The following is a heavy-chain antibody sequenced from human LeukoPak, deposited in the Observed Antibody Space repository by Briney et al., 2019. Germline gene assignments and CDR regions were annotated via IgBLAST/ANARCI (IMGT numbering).Heavy chain of an antibody. J-gene: IGHJ4*02. V-gene: IGHV3-23*01. CDR1: GFTLSSYA. D-gene: IGHD3-22*01. Sequence: PGGSLRLSCAASGFTLSSYAMSWVRQAPGKGLEWVSAISGSGGSTYYADSVKGRFTISRDNSKNTLYLQMNSLRAEDTAVYYCAKHTYYYDSSGPYLDYWGQGTLVTVSS. CDR3: AKHTYYYDSSGPYLDY. CDR2: ISGSGGST.